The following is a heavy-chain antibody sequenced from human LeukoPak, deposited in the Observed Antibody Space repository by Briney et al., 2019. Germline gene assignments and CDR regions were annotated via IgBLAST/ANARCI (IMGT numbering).Heavy chain of an antibody. CDR2: IKEDGSEE. V-gene: IGHV3-7*01. CDR1: GFTFSSYE. D-gene: IGHD3-9*01. J-gene: IGHJ4*02. CDR3: ARHIDWAFDN. Sequence: GGSLRLSYAASGFTFSSYEMTWVRQPPGKGLEWVANIKEDGSEEYYADSMEGRFTISRDNAKNSLYLQMNSLRAEDTAVYYCARHIDWAFDNWGQGTLVIVSS.